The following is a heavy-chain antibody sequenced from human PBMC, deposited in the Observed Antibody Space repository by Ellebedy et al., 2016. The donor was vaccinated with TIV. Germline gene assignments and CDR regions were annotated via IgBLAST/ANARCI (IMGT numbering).Heavy chain of an antibody. D-gene: IGHD5-12*01. Sequence: ASVKVSCXTSGYTFTDYGVTWVRQAPGQGLEYMGWIGTYKGATNYAQKFQGRVTMTTDTSMATAYLHLSSLRSDDTAVYFCARDGDYSDNEWRHHDGFDIWGQGTLITVSS. V-gene: IGHV1-18*01. J-gene: IGHJ3*02. CDR2: IGTYKGAT. CDR3: ARDGDYSDNEWRHHDGFDI. CDR1: GYTFTDYG.